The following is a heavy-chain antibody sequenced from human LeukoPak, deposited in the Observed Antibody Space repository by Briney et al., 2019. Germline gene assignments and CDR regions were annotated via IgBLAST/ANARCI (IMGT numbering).Heavy chain of an antibody. J-gene: IGHJ4*02. Sequence: SETLSLTCTVSGGSINNSISYWGWIRQPPGKGLEWIGSIYYSGSTYYKPSLKSRGTISLDTSKNQFSLKLRSVTAADTAVYYCARGLFYYGSGSYRPYSFDYWGRGTLVTVSS. D-gene: IGHD3-10*01. CDR3: ARGLFYYGSGSYRPYSFDY. CDR2: IYYSGST. CDR1: GGSINNSISY. V-gene: IGHV4-39*07.